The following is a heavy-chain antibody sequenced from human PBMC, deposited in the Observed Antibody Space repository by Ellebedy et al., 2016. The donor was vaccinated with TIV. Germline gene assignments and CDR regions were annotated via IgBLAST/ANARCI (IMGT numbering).Heavy chain of an antibody. D-gene: IGHD2-15*01. Sequence: MPSETLSLTCTVSGGSINGYYWSWIRQPPGKGLEWIGYIYHSGSTSYNPSLKSRVTISVDPSKNQFSLKLSSVTAADTAVYFCARQRCSGDSCYSRATCFDPWGQGTLVTVSS. CDR2: IYHSGST. V-gene: IGHV4-59*08. CDR1: GGSINGYY. CDR3: ARQRCSGDSCYSRATCFDP. J-gene: IGHJ5*02.